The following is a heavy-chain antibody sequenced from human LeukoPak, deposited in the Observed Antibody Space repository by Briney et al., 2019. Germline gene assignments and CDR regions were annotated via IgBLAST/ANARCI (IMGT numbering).Heavy chain of an antibody. J-gene: IGHJ4*02. D-gene: IGHD3-22*01. CDR1: GFTFSSYA. Sequence: PGGSLRLSCAASGFTFSSYAMSWVRQAPEKGLEWVSAISGSGGSTYYADSVKGRFTISRDNSKNTLYLQMNSLRAEDTAVYYCAKDPTHYYDSSGYYYWGQGTLVTVSS. CDR2: ISGSGGST. CDR3: AKDPTHYYDSSGYYY. V-gene: IGHV3-23*01.